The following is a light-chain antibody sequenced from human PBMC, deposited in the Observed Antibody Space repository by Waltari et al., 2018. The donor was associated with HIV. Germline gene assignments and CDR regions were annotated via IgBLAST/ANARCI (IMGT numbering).Light chain of an antibody. Sequence: DIVMTQSSDSLAVSLGGRATIDCQSIHRDLYSSHNKNYFARSQQKPGQPPKRLTYWASTRESGVPDRFSGSGSGTDFTRTVSSLQAEDVAVYYCQQYYSTPYTFGQGTKLEIK. CDR1: HRDLYSSHNKNY. CDR2: WAS. CDR3: QQYYSTPYT. V-gene: IGKV4-1*01. J-gene: IGKJ2*01.